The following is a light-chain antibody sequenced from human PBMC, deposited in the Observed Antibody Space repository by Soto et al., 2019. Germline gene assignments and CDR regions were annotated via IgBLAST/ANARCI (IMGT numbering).Light chain of an antibody. Sequence: EIVMTQSPATLSLSRGERATLSCRASQSVGSDLAWYQQKPGQAPRLLSYGESTRATGVPARFSVSGSGTGFTLTVSNLQSEDFAVYYCQQYNIYCTFGQGTKLEIK. CDR3: QQYNIYCT. V-gene: IGKV3-15*01. J-gene: IGKJ2*02. CDR1: QSVGSD. CDR2: GES.